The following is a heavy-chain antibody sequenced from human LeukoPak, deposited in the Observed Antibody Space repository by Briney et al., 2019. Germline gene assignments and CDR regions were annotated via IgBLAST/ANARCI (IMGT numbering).Heavy chain of an antibody. D-gene: IGHD6-13*01. CDR3: ARGRYSSTWGNFDY. CDR1: GFTFSSYS. V-gene: IGHV3-21*04. CDR2: ITGSSSSI. J-gene: IGHJ4*02. Sequence: GGSLRLSCAASGFTFSSYSMNWVRQAPGKGLEWVSSITGSSSSIYYTDSVKGRFTISRDNAKNSLYLQMNSLRAEDTALYHCARGRYSSTWGNFDYWGQGTLVTVSS.